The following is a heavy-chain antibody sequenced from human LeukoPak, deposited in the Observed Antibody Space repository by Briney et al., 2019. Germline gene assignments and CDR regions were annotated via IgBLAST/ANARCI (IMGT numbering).Heavy chain of an antibody. CDR1: GYTFTSYY. Sequence: ASVKVSCKASGYTFTSYYMHWVRQAPGQGLEWMGIINPSGGSTSYAQKFQGRVTITRDMSTSTAYMELSSLRSEDTAVYYCAADQHRYDFWSGYYWGQGTLVTVSS. CDR3: AADQHRYDFWSGYY. J-gene: IGHJ4*02. CDR2: INPSGGST. D-gene: IGHD3-3*01. V-gene: IGHV1-46*01.